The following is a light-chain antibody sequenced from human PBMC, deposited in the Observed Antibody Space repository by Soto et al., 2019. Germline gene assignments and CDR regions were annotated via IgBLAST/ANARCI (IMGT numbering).Light chain of an antibody. Sequence: EIVFTQSPVTMSLSPGESATLSRRASQSVSSNLAWYQQKTGQAPRLLIYGASTRATGIPDRFRGRGSGTDFTLTIRRLQTEELAVYDCQQYANSNGTFGQGKKGEIK. V-gene: IGKV3-20*01. J-gene: IGKJ1*01. CDR3: QQYANSNGT. CDR1: QSVSSN. CDR2: GAS.